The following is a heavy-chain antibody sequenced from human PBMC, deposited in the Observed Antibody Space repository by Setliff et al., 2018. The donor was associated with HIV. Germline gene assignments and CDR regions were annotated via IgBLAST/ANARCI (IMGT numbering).Heavy chain of an antibody. J-gene: IGHJ5*02. D-gene: IGHD3-3*01. CDR3: ARAADYDFWSGYSSGWFDP. V-gene: IGHV1-18*01. CDR1: GYTFTSYG. CDR2: ISAYNGDT. Sequence: VKVSCKASGYTFTSYGISWVRQAPGQGLEWMGWISAYNGDTKYAPKVQGRVTLTTDTSSSTIYMELRSLRSDDTAVYYCARAADYDFWSGYSSGWFDPWGQGTLVTVSS.